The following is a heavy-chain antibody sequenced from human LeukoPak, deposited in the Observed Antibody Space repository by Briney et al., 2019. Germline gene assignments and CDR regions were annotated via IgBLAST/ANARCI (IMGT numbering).Heavy chain of an antibody. CDR3: ARARLQWEVRYPRFDS. CDR2: ISYDGSYK. V-gene: IGHV3-30*03. D-gene: IGHD1-26*01. J-gene: IGHJ4*02. Sequence: GSLRLSCSASGFAFSTYAMHWVRQAPGKGLEWVAVISYDGSYKDYGDPVKGRFTISRDNSQSTVFLEMSSLRAEDTAVYHCARARLQWEVRYPRFDSCGQGTLVTVSS. CDR1: GFAFSTYA.